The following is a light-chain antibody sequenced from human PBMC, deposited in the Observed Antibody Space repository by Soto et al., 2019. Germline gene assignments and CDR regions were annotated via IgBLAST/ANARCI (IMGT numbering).Light chain of an antibody. CDR1: SSNIGSYKL. V-gene: IGLV2-23*02. J-gene: IGLJ1*01. CDR3: CSSGGSPTYV. CDR2: EVT. Sequence: QSALTQPASVSGSPGQSITISCTGTSSNIGSYKLVSWYQQHPGKAPKLLIFEVTKRPSGVSNRFSGSKSGYTASLTISGLKVEDEADYYCCSSGGSPTYVFGTGTKVTVL.